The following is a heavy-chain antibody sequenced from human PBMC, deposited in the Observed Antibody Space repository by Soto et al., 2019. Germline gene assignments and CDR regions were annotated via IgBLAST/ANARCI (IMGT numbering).Heavy chain of an antibody. V-gene: IGHV3-72*01. CDR3: AKGGRRYYASSGYDY. CDR1: GFTLSDHY. D-gene: IGHD3-22*01. CDR2: SRDKPQGYTT. Sequence: PGGSLRLSCALSGFTLSDHYIDWVRQAPGEGLEWVGRSRDKPQGYTTAYAASVKGRFTTTTDESKNSAYLQMNSLRAEDTAVYYCAKGGRRYYASSGYDYWGQGTLVTVSS. J-gene: IGHJ4*02.